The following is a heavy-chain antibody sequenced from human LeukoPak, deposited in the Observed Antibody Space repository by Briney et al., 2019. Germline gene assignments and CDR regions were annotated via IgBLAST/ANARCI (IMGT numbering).Heavy chain of an antibody. V-gene: IGHV1-69*05. CDR3: ASNDFWSGYSEERSYYYYYMDV. CDR1: GGTFSSYA. CDR2: IIPIFGTA. D-gene: IGHD3-3*01. J-gene: IGHJ6*03. Sequence: GASVKVSCKASGGTFSSYAISWVRQAPGQGLEWMGGIIPIFGTANYAQKFQGRVTITTDESTSTAYVELSSLRSEDTAVYYCASNDFWSGYSEERSYYYYYMDVWGKGTTVTVSS.